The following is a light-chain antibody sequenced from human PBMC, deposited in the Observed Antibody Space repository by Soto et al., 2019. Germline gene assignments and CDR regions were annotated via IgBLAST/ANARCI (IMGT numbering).Light chain of an antibody. V-gene: IGKV1-17*03. J-gene: IGKJ1*01. Sequence: DIQMTQSPSAMSASVGDRVTITCLASQGISNYLAWFQQRPGQVPKRLIFTASTLQSGVPSRFSGSGSGTEFTLTINSLQPEDFATYYCLQHFNYPRTFGQGTRVEIK. CDR1: QGISNY. CDR3: LQHFNYPRT. CDR2: TAS.